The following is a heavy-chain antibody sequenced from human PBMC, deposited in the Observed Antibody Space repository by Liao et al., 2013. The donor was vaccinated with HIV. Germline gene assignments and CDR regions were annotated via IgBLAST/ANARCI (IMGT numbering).Heavy chain of an antibody. CDR1: GGSFSGYY. Sequence: QVQLQQWGAGLLKPSETLSLTCAVYGGSFSGYYWSWIRQPPREGAWSGLGKVNHSGSTNYNPSLKSRVTISVDTSKNQFSLKLSSVTAADTAVYYCARRPARGVTYYYYYYYLDVWGKGTTVTVSS. J-gene: IGHJ6*03. CDR3: ARRPARGVTYYYYYYYLDV. D-gene: IGHD2-21*02. CDR2: VNHSGST. V-gene: IGHV4-34*01.